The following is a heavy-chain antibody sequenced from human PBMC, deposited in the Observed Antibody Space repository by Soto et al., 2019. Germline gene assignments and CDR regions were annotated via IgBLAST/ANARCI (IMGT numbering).Heavy chain of an antibody. J-gene: IGHJ3*02. Sequence: ASVKVSCKVSGYTLTELSMHWVRQAPGKGLEWMGGFDPEDGETIYAQKFQGRVTMTEDTSTDTAYMELSSLRSEDTAVYYCATWALKIKPHAFDIRGQGTMVTVSS. V-gene: IGHV1-24*01. CDR3: ATWALKIKPHAFDI. CDR1: GYTLTELS. CDR2: FDPEDGET.